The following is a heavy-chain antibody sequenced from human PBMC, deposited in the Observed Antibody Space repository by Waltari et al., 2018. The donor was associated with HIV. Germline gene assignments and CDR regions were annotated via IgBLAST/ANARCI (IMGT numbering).Heavy chain of an antibody. D-gene: IGHD4-17*01. CDR2: ISYDGSNK. V-gene: IGHV3-30*18. CDR1: GFTFSSYG. Sequence: QVQLVGSGGGVVQPGRSLRLSCAASGFTFSSYGMHWVRQAPGKGLEWVAVISYDGSNKYYADSVKGRFTISRDNSKNTLYLQMNSLRAEDTAVYYCAKDRDPSELTVTTWGVDYWGQGTLVTVSS. J-gene: IGHJ4*02. CDR3: AKDRDPSELTVTTWGVDY.